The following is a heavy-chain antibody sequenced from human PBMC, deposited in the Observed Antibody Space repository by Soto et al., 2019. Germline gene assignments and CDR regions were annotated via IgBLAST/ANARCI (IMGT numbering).Heavy chain of an antibody. J-gene: IGHJ4*02. CDR1: GGSLSDYF. D-gene: IGHD3-3*01. CDR2: INHLGSI. CDR3: ARLRGGIFGPSDY. Sequence: PSETLSLTCVVSGGSLSDYFWSWIRQPPGMALEWIGEINHLGSINYNPSLKSRVTMSVDTSKNQFSLTLNSVTAADTGVYYCARLRGGIFGPSDYWGQGTPVTVSS. V-gene: IGHV4-34*01.